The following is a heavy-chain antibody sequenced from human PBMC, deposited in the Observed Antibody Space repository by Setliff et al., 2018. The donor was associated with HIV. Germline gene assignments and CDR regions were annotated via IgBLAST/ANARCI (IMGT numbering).Heavy chain of an antibody. J-gene: IGHJ5*02. Sequence: GGSLRLSCAASGFTFSSYSMNWVRQAPGKGLEWVSSISSSSSYIYYADSVKCRFTISRDNAKNSLYLQRNSLRVEDTAVYYCARDLRRYFDRGWFDPWGQGALVTVSS. D-gene: IGHD3-9*01. CDR1: GFTFSSYS. CDR2: ISSSSSYI. V-gene: IGHV3-21*01. CDR3: ARDLRRYFDRGWFDP.